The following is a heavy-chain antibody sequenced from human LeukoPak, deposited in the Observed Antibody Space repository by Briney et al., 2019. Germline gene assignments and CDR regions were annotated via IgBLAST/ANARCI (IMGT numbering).Heavy chain of an antibody. Sequence: GASVKVSCKASGYTFTGYYMHWVRQAPGQGLEWMGWINPNSGGTNYAQKFQGGVTMTRDTSISTAYMELSRLRSDDTAVYYCARGLSDYDFWSGYEYYFDYWGQGTLVTVSS. CDR2: INPNSGGT. V-gene: IGHV1-2*02. J-gene: IGHJ4*02. D-gene: IGHD3-3*01. CDR3: ARGLSDYDFWSGYEYYFDY. CDR1: GYTFTGYY.